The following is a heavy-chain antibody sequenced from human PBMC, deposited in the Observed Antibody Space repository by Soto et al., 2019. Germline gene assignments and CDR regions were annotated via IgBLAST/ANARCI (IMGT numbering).Heavy chain of an antibody. CDR2: MNPKSGKT. V-gene: IGHV1-8*01. CDR3: SRTPGDY. CDR1: GYTFINYD. D-gene: IGHD2-15*01. J-gene: IGHJ4*02. Sequence: ASVEVSCKTSGYTFINYDINWVRQAPGKGLEWMGLMNPKSGKTGYAQKFQGRVSMTRDTSTSTAYMELNSLRSEDTATYYCSRTPGDYWGQGTLVTVSS.